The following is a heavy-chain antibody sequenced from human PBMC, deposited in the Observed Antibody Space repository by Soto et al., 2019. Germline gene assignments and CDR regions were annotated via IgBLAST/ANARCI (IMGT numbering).Heavy chain of an antibody. D-gene: IGHD3-10*01. CDR2: MYSAGGT. CDR1: GLTVNNNY. CDR3: ARSRGAPYYYYGMDV. V-gene: IGHV3-66*01. Sequence: EVQLVESGGGSVQPGGSLRLSCAASGLTVNNNYMTWVRQAPGKGLEWVSIMYSAGGTENADSVKDRFTISRDKSMNTLYLQMNGLRVEDTAVYYCARSRGAPYYYYGMDVWGQGTTVTDSS. J-gene: IGHJ6*02.